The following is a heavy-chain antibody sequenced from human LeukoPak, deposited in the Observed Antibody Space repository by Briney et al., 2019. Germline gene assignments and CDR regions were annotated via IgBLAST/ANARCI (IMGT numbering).Heavy chain of an antibody. CDR3: ARALRSWYKEAYRYYFDY. D-gene: IGHD6-13*01. J-gene: IGHJ4*02. CDR1: GYTLTELS. V-gene: IGHV1-69*13. CDR2: IIPIFGTA. Sequence: GASVKVSCKVSGYTLTELSMHWVRQAPGQGLEWMGGIIPIFGTANYAQKFQGRVTITADESTSTAYMELSSLRSEDTAVYYCARALRSWYKEAYRYYFDYWGQGTLVTVSS.